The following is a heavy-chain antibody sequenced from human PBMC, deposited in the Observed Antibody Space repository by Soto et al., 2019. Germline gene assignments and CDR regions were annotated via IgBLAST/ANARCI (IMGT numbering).Heavy chain of an antibody. V-gene: IGHV1-2*04. CDR1: GYTFTDYY. Sequence: SVNVSCKASGYTFTDYYMHWVRQAPGQGLEWMGWINPNNGGTSYAQKFEGWVTMTRDTSISTAYMEVRRLTSDDTAVYYCARSSPTTTPFDYWGQGTLVTVSS. CDR2: INPNNGGT. D-gene: IGHD1-1*01. CDR3: ARSSPTTTPFDY. J-gene: IGHJ4*02.